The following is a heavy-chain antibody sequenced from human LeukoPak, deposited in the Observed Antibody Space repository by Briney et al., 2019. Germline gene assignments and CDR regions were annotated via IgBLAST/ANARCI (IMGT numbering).Heavy chain of an antibody. CDR2: IYVTGST. Sequence: SETLSLTCIVSGGSIGTYYWRWLPQAPGKGLKWIGDIYVTGSTRYNPQLQSRVTISVDTSRNQFFLKMSSVTAADTAVYYCARHIGGGIEDMDVWGTGTKVTVSS. J-gene: IGHJ6*03. CDR1: GGSIGTYY. CDR3: ARHIGGGIEDMDV. V-gene: IGHV4-59*08. D-gene: IGHD3-16*02.